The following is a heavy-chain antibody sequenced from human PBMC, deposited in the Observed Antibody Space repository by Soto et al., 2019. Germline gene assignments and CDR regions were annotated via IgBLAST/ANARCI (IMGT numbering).Heavy chain of an antibody. D-gene: IGHD1-1*01. Sequence: QVHLVQSGAEVKKPGASVKVSCKGSGYDFTTYGITWVRQAPGQGLEWMAWISAHNGNTDYVQKLRGRVTVTRDTATSTAYMALRSLRSDDAAMYYWARGRYGDYWGQGALVTVSS. V-gene: IGHV1-18*01. CDR2: ISAHNGNT. CDR1: GYDFTTYG. CDR3: ARGRYGDY. J-gene: IGHJ4*02.